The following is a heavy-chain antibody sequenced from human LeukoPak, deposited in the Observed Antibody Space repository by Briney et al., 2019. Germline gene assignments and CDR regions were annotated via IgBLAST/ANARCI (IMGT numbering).Heavy chain of an antibody. CDR2: ISARADST. V-gene: IGHV3-23*01. CDR3: AKTYMWSIDAFHI. J-gene: IGHJ3*02. D-gene: IGHD2-8*02. CDR1: GFIFSNYA. Sequence: PRGSLRLSCAASGFIFSNYAMSWVRQAPGKGLEWVSGISARADSTYYADSVKGRVTISRDNSKNTLFLQLNSLRAEDAAVYYCAKTYMWSIDAFHIWGQGTMVTVSS.